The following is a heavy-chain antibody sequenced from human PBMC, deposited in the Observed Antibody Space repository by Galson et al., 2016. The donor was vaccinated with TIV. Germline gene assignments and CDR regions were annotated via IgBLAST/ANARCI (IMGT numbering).Heavy chain of an antibody. D-gene: IGHD2-2*01. CDR3: ASRDIAVIPAAVVFDY. Sequence: SLRLSCAASGFTFANYAMSWVRQAPGKGLEWVSTISSSGGHTYYADSVKGRFTISRDNSKSALYVQINSLRAEDTAVYYCASRDIAVIPAAVVFDYWGQGTLVTVSS. CDR1: GFTFANYA. V-gene: IGHV3-23*01. J-gene: IGHJ4*02. CDR2: ISSSGGHT.